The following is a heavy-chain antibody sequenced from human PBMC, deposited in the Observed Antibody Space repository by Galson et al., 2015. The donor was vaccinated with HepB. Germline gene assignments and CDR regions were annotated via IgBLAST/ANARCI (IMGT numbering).Heavy chain of an antibody. D-gene: IGHD4-17*01. CDR1: GYTFSSYG. Sequence: SVKVSCKASGYTFSSYGISWVRQAPGQGLEWMGWISVYNGNTNYAQKLQGRVTLTTDTSSNTAYMELSSLRSEDTAVYYCARGRGDYAPDHWGQGTLVTVSS. CDR3: ARGRGDYAPDH. J-gene: IGHJ4*02. CDR2: ISVYNGNT. V-gene: IGHV1-18*01.